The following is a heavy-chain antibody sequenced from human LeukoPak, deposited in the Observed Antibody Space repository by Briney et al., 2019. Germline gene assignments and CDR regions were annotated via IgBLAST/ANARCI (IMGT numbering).Heavy chain of an antibody. CDR3: ARRERLGYSYGRGTLDI. V-gene: IGHV3-66*01. CDR2: IDSTGST. D-gene: IGHD5-18*01. Sequence: GGSLRLSCVASGILVSSNYMSWVRQAPGKGLEWVSFIDSTGSTYYADSVKGRFTISRDDSRNTLYLQMNSLRVEDTAVYYCARRERLGYSYGRGTLDIWGQGTMVTVSS. J-gene: IGHJ3*02. CDR1: GILVSSNY.